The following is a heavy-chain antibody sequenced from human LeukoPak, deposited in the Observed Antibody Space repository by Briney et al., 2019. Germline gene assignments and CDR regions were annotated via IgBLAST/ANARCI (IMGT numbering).Heavy chain of an antibody. CDR3: AKDTTPPKAGFDP. J-gene: IGHJ5*02. V-gene: IGHV3-30*02. CDR1: GFTFSSYG. Sequence: GGSLRLSCAASGFTFSSYGMHWVRQAPGKGLEWVAFIRYDGSNKYYADSVKGRFTISRDNSKNTLYLQMNSLRAEDTAVYYCAKDTTPPKAGFDPWGQGTLVTASS. CDR2: IRYDGSNK. D-gene: IGHD1-14*01.